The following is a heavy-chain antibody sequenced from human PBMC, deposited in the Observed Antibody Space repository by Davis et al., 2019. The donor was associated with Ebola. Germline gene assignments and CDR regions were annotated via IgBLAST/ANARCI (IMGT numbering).Heavy chain of an antibody. CDR3: TRGLYGDSVGFDY. Sequence: GESLKISCAASGFTFSNYWIHWVRQAPGKGLVWVSRVNIDGSSTNYADSVKGRFTISRDNAKNTLCLQLNSLRAEDTAVYFCTRGLYGDSVGFDYWGQGTLVTVSS. D-gene: IGHD4-17*01. J-gene: IGHJ4*02. V-gene: IGHV3-74*01. CDR1: GFTFSNYW. CDR2: VNIDGSST.